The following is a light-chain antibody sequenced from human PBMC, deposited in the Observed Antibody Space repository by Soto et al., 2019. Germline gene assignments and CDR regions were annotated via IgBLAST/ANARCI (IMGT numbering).Light chain of an antibody. CDR2: GAS. Sequence: EIVLTQSPGTLSLSPGERATLSCRASQSVSSNYLAWYQQKPGQAPRLLIYGASSTATGIPDRFSGSGSGTDFTLTISRLEPEDFAVYYCQQYGSSPRYTFGQGTKLEIK. J-gene: IGKJ2*01. V-gene: IGKV3-20*01. CDR1: QSVSSNY. CDR3: QQYGSSPRYT.